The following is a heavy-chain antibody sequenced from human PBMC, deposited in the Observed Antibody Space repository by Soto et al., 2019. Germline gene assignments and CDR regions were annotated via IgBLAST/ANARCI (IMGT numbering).Heavy chain of an antibody. D-gene: IGHD6-13*01. CDR1: GFTFSSYA. CDR2: ISYDGSNK. Sequence: QAGGSLRLSCAASGFTFSSYAMHWVRQAPGKGLEWVAVISYDGSNKYYADSVKGRFTISRDNSKNTLYLQMNSLRAEDTAVYYCARDTAAAGTGAFDIWGQGTMVTVSS. V-gene: IGHV3-30-3*01. J-gene: IGHJ3*02. CDR3: ARDTAAAGTGAFDI.